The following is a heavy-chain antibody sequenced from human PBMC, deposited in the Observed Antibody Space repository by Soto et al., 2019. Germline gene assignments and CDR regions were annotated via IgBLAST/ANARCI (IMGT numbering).Heavy chain of an antibody. V-gene: IGHV1-18*03. D-gene: IGHD3-22*01. Sequence: ASVKVSCKASGYTFTSYGISWVRQAPGQGLEWMGWISAYNGNTNYAQKLQGRVTMTTDTSTSTAYMELSSLRSEDMAVYYCARDYYDSSGYFSRGYFQHWGQGTLVTVSS. J-gene: IGHJ1*01. CDR1: GYTFTSYG. CDR2: ISAYNGNT. CDR3: ARDYYDSSGYFSRGYFQH.